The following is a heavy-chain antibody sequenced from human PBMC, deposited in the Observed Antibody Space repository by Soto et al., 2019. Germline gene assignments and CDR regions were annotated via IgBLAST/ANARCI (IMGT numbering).Heavy chain of an antibody. Sequence: SVKVSCKDSGGTFSSYAISWVRQAPGQGLEWMGGIIPIFGTANYAQKFQGRVTITADESTSTAYMELSSLRSEDTAVYYCARGGYGYYYDSSGPYDAFDIWGQGTMVTVSS. CDR3: ARGGYGYYYDSSGPYDAFDI. CDR2: IIPIFGTA. CDR1: GGTFSSYA. V-gene: IGHV1-69*13. J-gene: IGHJ3*02. D-gene: IGHD3-22*01.